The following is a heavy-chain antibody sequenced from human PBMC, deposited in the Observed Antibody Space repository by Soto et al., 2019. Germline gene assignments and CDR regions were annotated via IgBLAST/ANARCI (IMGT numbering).Heavy chain of an antibody. D-gene: IGHD6-19*01. CDR2: IKQDGSEK. CDR1: GFTFSSYW. Sequence: GGSLRLSCAASGFTFSSYWMSWVRQAPGKGLEWVANIKQDGSEKYYVDSVKGRFTISRDNAKNSLYLQMNSLRAEDTAVYYCARDHSSGWVYYHYGMDVWGQGTTVTVSS. CDR3: ARDHSSGWVYYHYGMDV. J-gene: IGHJ6*02. V-gene: IGHV3-7*01.